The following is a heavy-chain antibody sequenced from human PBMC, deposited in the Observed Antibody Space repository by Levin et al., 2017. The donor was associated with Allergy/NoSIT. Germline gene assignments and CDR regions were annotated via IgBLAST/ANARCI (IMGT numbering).Heavy chain of an antibody. CDR1: GFTFTSHA. V-gene: IGHV3-23*01. J-gene: IGHJ4*02. Sequence: GGSLRLSCVASGFTFTSHAMTWVRQAPGKGLEWVAVVTDSGSSTQYADSVKGRLTISRDNSKNTLYLQMNALTVDDTAIYYCAKSRGQGLDMDYDYWGQGTLVTVSS. CDR3: AKSRGQGLDMDYDY. CDR2: VTDSGSST. D-gene: IGHD3-10*01.